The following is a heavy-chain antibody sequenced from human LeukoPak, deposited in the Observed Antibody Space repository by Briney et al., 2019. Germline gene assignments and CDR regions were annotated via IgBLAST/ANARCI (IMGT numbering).Heavy chain of an antibody. V-gene: IGHV5-51*01. J-gene: IGHJ5*02. CDR3: AIFDFLFGEIDNWFDP. Sequence: GESLKISCEGSGYTFTIYWIGWVRQMPGKGLEWMGVIYPGDSDTRYSPSFQGQVTISADKSISTAYLQWSSLKASDTAMYYCAIFDFLFGEIDNWFDPWGQGTLVTVSS. D-gene: IGHD3-3*01. CDR2: IYPGDSDT. CDR1: GYTFTIYW.